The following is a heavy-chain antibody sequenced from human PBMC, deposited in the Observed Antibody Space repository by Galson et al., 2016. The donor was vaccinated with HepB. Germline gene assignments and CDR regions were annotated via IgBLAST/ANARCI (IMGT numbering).Heavy chain of an antibody. J-gene: IGHJ6*03. CDR2: INSDGSDT. Sequence: SLRLSCAASGFNFASYWMHWVRQGPGKGLVWVSRINSDGSDTAYADSVKGRFTISRDNAKNTLYLQMNSLRAEHTAVYYCAKGFCISTSCYAGFAGYPYMDVGGKGTTVTVSS. CDR1: GFNFASYW. V-gene: IGHV3-74*03. CDR3: AKGFCISTSCYAGFAGYPYMDV. D-gene: IGHD2-2*01.